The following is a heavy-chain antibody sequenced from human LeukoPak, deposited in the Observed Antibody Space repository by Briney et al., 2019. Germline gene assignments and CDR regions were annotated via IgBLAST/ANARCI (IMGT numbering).Heavy chain of an antibody. D-gene: IGHD6-19*01. CDR3: ARRLAVTGRYYFDY. Sequence: SETLSLTCTASGGSISSYYWSWIRQPPGKGLEWTGNVYYSGITNYNPSLKSRVTISVDRSKNQFSLKLSSVTAADTAVYYCARRLAVTGRYYFDYWGQGTLVTVSS. V-gene: IGHV4-59*08. CDR1: GGSISSYY. CDR2: VYYSGIT. J-gene: IGHJ4*02.